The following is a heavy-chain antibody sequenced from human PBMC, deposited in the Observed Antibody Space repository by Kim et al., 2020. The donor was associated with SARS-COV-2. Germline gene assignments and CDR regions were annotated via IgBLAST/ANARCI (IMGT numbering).Heavy chain of an antibody. V-gene: IGHV4-59*01. Sequence: SETLSLTCTASGGSISSYYWSWIRQPPGKGLEWIGYIYYSGGTNYNPSLKSRVTISVDTSKNQFSLKLSSVTAADTAVYYCARANDILTGYRAHYFDYWGQGSVVTVSS. CDR3: ARANDILTGYRAHYFDY. CDR1: GGSISSYY. J-gene: IGHJ4*02. D-gene: IGHD3-9*01. CDR2: IYYSGGT.